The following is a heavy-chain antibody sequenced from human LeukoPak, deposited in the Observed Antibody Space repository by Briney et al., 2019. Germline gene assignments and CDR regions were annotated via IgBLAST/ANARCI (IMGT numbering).Heavy chain of an antibody. Sequence: PGGSLRLSCAASGFTFSAYAMTWVRQAPGKGLEWVSGIRDSGDITYYPDSVKGRFTISRDNSKSTLYLQMNSLRAEDTAVYYCATTNTFDYWGQGTLVTVSS. CDR1: GFTFSAYA. V-gene: IGHV3-23*01. CDR2: IRDSGDIT. CDR3: ATTNTFDY. J-gene: IGHJ4*02.